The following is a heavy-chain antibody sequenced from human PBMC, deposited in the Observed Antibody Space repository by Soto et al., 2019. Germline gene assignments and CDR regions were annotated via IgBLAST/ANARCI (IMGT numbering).Heavy chain of an antibody. CDR1: GRTLSRYA. D-gene: IGHD2-15*01. Sequence: QAQMVQSGAEVKKPGSSVNVSCTASGRTLSRYAISWVRLAPGQGLEWMGGIIPVFGTPKYAQKFQGRVTITADESTSTAYMELRSLRSEDTAVYYCARVSECSGGGCYSSFDYWGQGTLVTVSS. V-gene: IGHV1-69*01. CDR2: IIPVFGTP. CDR3: ARVSECSGGGCYSSFDY. J-gene: IGHJ4*02.